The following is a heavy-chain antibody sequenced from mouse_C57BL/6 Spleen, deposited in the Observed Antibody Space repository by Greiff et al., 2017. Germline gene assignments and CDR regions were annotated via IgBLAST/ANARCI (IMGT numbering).Heavy chain of an antibody. D-gene: IGHD1-1*01. J-gene: IGHJ2*01. V-gene: IGHV1-52*01. CDR3: ARGYYYGSLFDY. CDR2: IDPSDSET. CDR1: GYTFTSYW. Sequence: QVQLQQPGAELVRPGSSVKLSCKASGYTFTSYWMHWVKQRPIQGLEWIGNIDPSDSETHYNQKFKDKATLTVDKSSSTAYMQLSSLTSEDSAVYYCARGYYYGSLFDYWGQGTTLTVSS.